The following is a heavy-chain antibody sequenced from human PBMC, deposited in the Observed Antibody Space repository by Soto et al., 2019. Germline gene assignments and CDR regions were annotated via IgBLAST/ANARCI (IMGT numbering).Heavy chain of an antibody. CDR2: ISYDGSSK. CDR3: EKGVRSRVGSFDAFDI. Sequence: PGGSLRLSCAASGFTFSSYVIHWVRQAPGKGLEWVAVISYDGSSKSYADSVKGRFTISRDNSKNTLYLEMNSLRVEDTAMFYCEKGVRSRVGSFDAFDIWAKGQWSPSP. D-gene: IGHD1-26*01. CDR1: GFTFSSYV. J-gene: IGHJ3*02. V-gene: IGHV3-30*18.